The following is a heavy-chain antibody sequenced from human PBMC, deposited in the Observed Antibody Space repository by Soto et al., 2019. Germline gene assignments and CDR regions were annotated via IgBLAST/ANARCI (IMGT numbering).Heavy chain of an antibody. V-gene: IGHV3-21*01. CDR3: ARDGGHEERSYYDFWSGYYPPSFDY. Sequence: EVQLVESGGGLVKPGGSLRLSCAASGFTFSSYSMNWVRQAPGKGLEWVSSISSSSSYIYYADSVKGRFTFSRDNAKNSLYLQMNSLRAEDTAVYYCARDGGHEERSYYDFWSGYYPPSFDYWGQGTLVTVSS. CDR2: ISSSSSYI. J-gene: IGHJ4*02. D-gene: IGHD3-3*01. CDR1: GFTFSSYS.